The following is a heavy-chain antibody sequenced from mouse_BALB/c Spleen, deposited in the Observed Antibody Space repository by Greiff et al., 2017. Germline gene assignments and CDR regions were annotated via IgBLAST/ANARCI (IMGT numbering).Heavy chain of an antibody. CDR2: IDPENGNT. D-gene: IGHD2-14*01. CDR1: GFNIKDYY. CDR3: ARRGYDVTAY. Sequence: VQLQQSGAELVRPGALVKLSCKASGFNIKDYYMHWVKQRPEQGLEWIGWIDPENGNTIYDPKFQGKASITADTSSNTAYLQLSSLTSEDTAVYYCARRGYDVTAYWGQGTLVTVSA. J-gene: IGHJ3*01. V-gene: IGHV14-1*02.